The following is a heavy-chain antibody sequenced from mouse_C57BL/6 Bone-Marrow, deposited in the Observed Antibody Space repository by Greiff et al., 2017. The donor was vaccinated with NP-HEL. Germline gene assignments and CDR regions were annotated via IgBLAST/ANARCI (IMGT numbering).Heavy chain of an antibody. J-gene: IGHJ4*01. CDR1: GFTFSSYA. Sequence: EVKLMESGGGLVKPGGSLKLSCAASGFTFSSYAMSWVRQTPEKRLEWVATISDGGSYTYYPDNVKGRFTISRDNAKNNLYLQMSHLKSEDTAMYYCARHILPLLLRNAMDYWGQGTSVTVSS. CDR2: ISDGGSYT. V-gene: IGHV5-4*03. D-gene: IGHD1-1*01. CDR3: ARHILPLLLRNAMDY.